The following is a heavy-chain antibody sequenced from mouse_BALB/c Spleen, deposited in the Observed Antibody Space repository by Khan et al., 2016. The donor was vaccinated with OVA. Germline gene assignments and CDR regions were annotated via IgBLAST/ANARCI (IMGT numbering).Heavy chain of an antibody. CDR1: GYTFTDYG. J-gene: IGHJ4*01. V-gene: IGHV1S137*01. CDR3: ARLTLRLDY. D-gene: IGHD1-1*01. CDR2: ITTYSGDT. Sequence: VQLQQSGPELVRPGVSVKISCKGSGYTFTDYGMHWVRQSPAKSLEWIGVITTYSGDTNYNQKFKGKATMTVDKSSSTAYMELARLTSDDSAIYYSARLTLRLDYWGQGTSVTVSS.